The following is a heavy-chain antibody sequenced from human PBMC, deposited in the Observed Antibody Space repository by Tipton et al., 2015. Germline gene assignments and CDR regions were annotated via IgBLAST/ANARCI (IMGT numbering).Heavy chain of an antibody. D-gene: IGHD2-15*01. CDR1: GGSISSSDYY. V-gene: IGHV4-39*07. CDR2: IYYSGST. CDR3: ARDHSSWWD. J-gene: IGHJ4*02. Sequence: TLSLTCTVSGGSISSSDYYWVWLRQPPGMGLECIGTIYYSGSTYYNPSLKSRVTISVDTSKNEVSLMLNSVTAADTAVYFCARDHSSWWDWGQGTLVTVSS.